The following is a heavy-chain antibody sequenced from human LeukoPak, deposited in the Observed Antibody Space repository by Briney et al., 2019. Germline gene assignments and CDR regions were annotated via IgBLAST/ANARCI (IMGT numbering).Heavy chain of an antibody. D-gene: IGHD3-16*02. V-gene: IGHV4-39*01. CDR2: IYYSGST. Sequence: SETLSLTCNVSGGSISSSSYYWGWIRQPPGKGLEWIGSIYYSGSTYYNPFLKSRVTISVDTSKNQFSLKLSSVTAADTAVYYCARRRADYVWGSYREPFDYWGQGTLVTVSS. J-gene: IGHJ4*02. CDR1: GGSISSSSYY. CDR3: ARRRADYVWGSYREPFDY.